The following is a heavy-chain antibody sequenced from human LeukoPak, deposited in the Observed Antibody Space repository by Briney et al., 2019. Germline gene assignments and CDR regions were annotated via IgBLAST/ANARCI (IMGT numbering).Heavy chain of an antibody. D-gene: IGHD5-18*01. CDR3: AGEPWDTAMAESYGMDV. Sequence: GGSLRLSCAASGFTFSSYAMHWVRQAPGKGLEWVAVISYDGSNKYYADSVKGRFTISRDNSKNTLYLQMNSLRAEDTAVYYCAGEPWDTAMAESYGMDVWGQGTTVTVSS. V-gene: IGHV3-30-3*01. CDR2: ISYDGSNK. J-gene: IGHJ6*02. CDR1: GFTFSSYA.